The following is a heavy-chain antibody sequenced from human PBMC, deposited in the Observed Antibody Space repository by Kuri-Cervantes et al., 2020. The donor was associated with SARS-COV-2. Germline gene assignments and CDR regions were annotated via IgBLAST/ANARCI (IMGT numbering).Heavy chain of an antibody. CDR2: IYHNGNT. J-gene: IGHJ4*02. Sequence: SETLSLTCDVSGDSMNNGNWWTWVRQTPGKGLEWIGEIYHNGNTNYNPSLKSRVTISVDESKNQFPLKLNSVTAADTAVYYCASLLLWQQFAHWGQGILVTVSS. CDR1: GDSMNNGNW. CDR3: ASLLLWQQFAH. V-gene: IGHV4-4*02. D-gene: IGHD5-24*01.